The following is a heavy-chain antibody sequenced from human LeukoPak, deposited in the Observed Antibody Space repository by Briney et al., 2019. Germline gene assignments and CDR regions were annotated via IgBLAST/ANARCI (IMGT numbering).Heavy chain of an antibody. D-gene: IGHD1-20*01. CDR2: ISAYNGNT. Sequence: ASVKVSCTASGYTFTSYGISWVRQAPGQGLEWMGWISAYNGNTNYAQKLQGRVTMTTDTSTSTAYMELRSLRSDDTAVYYCARAALNWNDGVNYDWGQGTLVTVSS. CDR3: ARAALNWNDGVNYD. J-gene: IGHJ4*02. CDR1: GYTFTSYG. V-gene: IGHV1-18*01.